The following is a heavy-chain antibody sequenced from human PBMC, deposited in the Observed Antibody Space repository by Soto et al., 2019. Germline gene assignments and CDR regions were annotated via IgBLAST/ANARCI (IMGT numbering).Heavy chain of an antibody. CDR2: IWYDGSNK. V-gene: IGHV3-33*01. Sequence: GGSLRLSCAASGFTFSSYGMHWVRQAPGKGLEWVAVIWYDGSNKYYADSVKGRFTISRDNSKNTLYLQMNSLRAEDTAVYYCARVLYSSGWYNFDYWGQGTLVTVSS. J-gene: IGHJ4*02. CDR1: GFTFSSYG. CDR3: ARVLYSSGWYNFDY. D-gene: IGHD6-19*01.